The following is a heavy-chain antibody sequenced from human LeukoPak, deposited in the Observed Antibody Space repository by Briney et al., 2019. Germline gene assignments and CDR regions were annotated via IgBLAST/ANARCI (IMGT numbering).Heavy chain of an antibody. CDR1: GFTFSSYS. CDR2: ISSSSSTI. J-gene: IGHJ3*02. CDR3: ARDWGDISTGYDAFDI. V-gene: IGHV3-48*01. D-gene: IGHD3-9*01. Sequence: PGGSLRLSCAASGFTFSSYSMNWVRQAPGKGLEWVSYISSSSSTIYYADSVKGRFTISRDNAKNSLYLQMNSLRAEDTAVYYCARDWGDISTGYDAFDIWGQGTMVTVSS.